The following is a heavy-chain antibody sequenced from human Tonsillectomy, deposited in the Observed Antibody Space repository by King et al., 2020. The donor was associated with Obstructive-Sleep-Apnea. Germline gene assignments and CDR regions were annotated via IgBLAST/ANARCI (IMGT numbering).Heavy chain of an antibody. CDR1: GFTFDDYA. D-gene: IGHD1-26*01. CDR3: AKGAPGGVGAPLGYYFDY. V-gene: IGHV3-9*01. J-gene: IGHJ4*02. Sequence: VQLVESGGGLVQPGRSLRLSCAASGFTFDDYAMHWVRQAPGKGLEWVSGISWNSGSIGYADSVKGRFTISRDNAKNSLYLQMNSLRAEDTALYYCAKGAPGGVGAPLGYYFDYWGQGTLVTVSS. CDR2: ISWNSGSI.